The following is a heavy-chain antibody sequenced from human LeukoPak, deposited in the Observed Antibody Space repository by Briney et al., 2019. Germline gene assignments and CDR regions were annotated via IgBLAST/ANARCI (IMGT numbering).Heavy chain of an antibody. J-gene: IGHJ6*02. CDR2: INGDGSTT. V-gene: IGHV3-74*01. CDR1: GFTFSYSW. CDR3: ARSVGGTDV. Sequence: PGGSLRLSCAAPGFTFSYSWMHWVRQAPGKGLVWVSRINGDGSTTNYADAVKGRFTISRDNDKNTLYLQMNSLRAEDTAVYYCARSVGGTDVWGQGTTVTVSS.